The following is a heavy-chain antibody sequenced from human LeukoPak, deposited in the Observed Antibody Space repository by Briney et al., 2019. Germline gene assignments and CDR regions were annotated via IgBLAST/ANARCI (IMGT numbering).Heavy chain of an antibody. Sequence: GGSLRLSCAASGFTFSRSWMNWVRQAPGKGLEWVSSISSTSSYIFYADSLKGRFTISRDNAKNSLFLQMNSLRAEDTAVYYCAREAGGYSYATHLDYWGQGTLVTVSS. J-gene: IGHJ4*02. D-gene: IGHD5-18*01. CDR2: ISSTSSYI. V-gene: IGHV3-21*01. CDR1: GFTFSRSW. CDR3: AREAGGYSYATHLDY.